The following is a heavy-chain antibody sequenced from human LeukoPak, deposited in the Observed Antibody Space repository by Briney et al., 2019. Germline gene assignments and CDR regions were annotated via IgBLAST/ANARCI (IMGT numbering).Heavy chain of an antibody. V-gene: IGHV1-46*01. J-gene: IGHJ6*03. CDR2: INPSGGST. D-gene: IGHD6-6*01. Sequence: ASVKVSCKASGYTFTSYYMHWVRQAPGQGLEWMGIINPSGGSTSYAKKFQGRVTMTRDMSTSTVYMELSSLRSEDTAVYYCARVGWYSSSSVYMDVWGKGTTVTVSS. CDR1: GYTFTSYY. CDR3: ARVGWYSSSSVYMDV.